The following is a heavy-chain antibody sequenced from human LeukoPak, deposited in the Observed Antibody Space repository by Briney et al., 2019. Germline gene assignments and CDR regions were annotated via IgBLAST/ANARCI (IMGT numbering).Heavy chain of an antibody. D-gene: IGHD3-10*01. CDR3: ARDGLGSYDY. J-gene: IGHJ4*02. CDR2: ISSDSRYI. Sequence: GGSLRLSCAASGFTFSTYTINWVRQAPGKGLEWVASISSDSRYIYYADSVKGRFTISRDNAENSVYLQMNSLRGEDTAVYYCARDGLGSYDYWGQGTLVTVSS. CDR1: GFTFSTYT. V-gene: IGHV3-21*01.